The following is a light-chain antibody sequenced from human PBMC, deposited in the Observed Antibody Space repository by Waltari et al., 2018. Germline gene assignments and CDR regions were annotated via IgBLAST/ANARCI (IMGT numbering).Light chain of an antibody. V-gene: IGKV3-20*01. CDR1: QSVSRS. CDR3: QHYVRLPAT. CDR2: GAS. Sequence: IVLTQSPGTLSFSPGDRATISCRASQSVSRSLAWYQQKPGQATKLLIYGASTRATGIPDRFTGSGSGTDFSLTISSLEPEDFAIYFCQHYVRLPATFGQGTKVEIK. J-gene: IGKJ1*01.